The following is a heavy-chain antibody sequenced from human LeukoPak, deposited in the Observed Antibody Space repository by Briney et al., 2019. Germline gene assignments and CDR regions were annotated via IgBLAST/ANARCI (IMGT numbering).Heavy chain of an antibody. D-gene: IGHD5-18*01. CDR2: IRYDGSNK. CDR3: AKELIEGPYSYGSDY. V-gene: IGHV3-30*02. Sequence: GGSLRLSCAASGFTFSSYGRHWVRQAPGKGLEWVAFIRYDGSNKYYADSVKGRFTISRDNSKNTLYLQMNSLRAEDTAVYYYAKELIEGPYSYGSDYWGQGTLVTVSS. CDR1: GFTFSSYG. J-gene: IGHJ4*02.